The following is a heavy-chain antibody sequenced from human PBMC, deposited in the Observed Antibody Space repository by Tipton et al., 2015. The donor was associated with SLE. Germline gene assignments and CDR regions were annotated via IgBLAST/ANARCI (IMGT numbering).Heavy chain of an antibody. V-gene: IGHV3-30*02. CDR1: GFTFSSYG. D-gene: IGHD3-22*01. CDR2: IRYDGSNK. Sequence: SLRLSCAASGFTFSSYGMHWVRQAPGKGLEWVTFIRYDGSNKYYADSVKGRFTISRDNSKNTLYLQMSSLRAEDTAVYYCAKERVYDSSGYYYSYFDYWGQGTLVTVSS. J-gene: IGHJ4*02. CDR3: AKERVYDSSGYYYSYFDY.